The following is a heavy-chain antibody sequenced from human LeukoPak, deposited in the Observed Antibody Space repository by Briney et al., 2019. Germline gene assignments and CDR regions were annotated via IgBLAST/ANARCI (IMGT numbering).Heavy chain of an antibody. CDR3: ARGGAFDI. V-gene: IGHV4-34*01. CDR1: GGSFSGYY. J-gene: IGHJ3*02. CDR2: INHSGST. Sequence: SETLSLTCAVYGGSFSGYYWSWIRQPPGKGLEWIGEINHSGSTNYNPSLKSRVTISVETSKNQFSLKLSSVTAADTVGYYCARGGAFDIWGQGTMVTVSS.